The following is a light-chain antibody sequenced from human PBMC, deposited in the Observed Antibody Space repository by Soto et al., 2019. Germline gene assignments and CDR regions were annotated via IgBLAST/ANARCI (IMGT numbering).Light chain of an antibody. CDR1: QGIGNW. Sequence: DLQMTQSPSAVSASVGDRVTITCRASQGIGNWLAWYQQKPGKAPKPLIYDASSLQSGVPSRFSGSGFGTDFTLTISRLQPEDFATDYCQQANSFPRTFGQGTKGDIK. CDR3: QQANSFPRT. V-gene: IGKV1-12*01. J-gene: IGKJ1*01. CDR2: DAS.